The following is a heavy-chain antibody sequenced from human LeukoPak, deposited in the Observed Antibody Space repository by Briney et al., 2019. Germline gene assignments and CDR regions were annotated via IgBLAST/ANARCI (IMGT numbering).Heavy chain of an antibody. D-gene: IGHD5-12*01. J-gene: IGHJ4*02. CDR2: INHSGST. V-gene: IGHV4-34*01. Sequence: SETLSLTCTVCGGSISSYYWGWIRQPPGKGLEWIGEINHSGSTNYNPSLKSRVTLSVDTSKNQFSLKLSSVTAADTAVYYCARGGKDQLIRVRNFVDYWGQATLVTVSS. CDR3: ARGGKDQLIRVRNFVDY. CDR1: GGSISSYY.